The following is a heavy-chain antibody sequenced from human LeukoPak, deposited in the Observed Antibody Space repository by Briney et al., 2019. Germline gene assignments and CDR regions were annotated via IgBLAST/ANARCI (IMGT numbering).Heavy chain of an antibody. CDR3: ARSGGYCSSTSCYDWFDP. D-gene: IGHD2-2*01. V-gene: IGHV4-59*01. CDR2: IYYSGST. Sequence: SETLSLTCTVSGGSISSYYWSWIRQPPGKGLEWIGYIYYSGSTNYNPSLKSRVTISVDTSKNQFSLKPSSVTAADTAVYYCARSGGYCSSTSCYDWFDPWGQGTLVTVSS. J-gene: IGHJ5*02. CDR1: GGSISSYY.